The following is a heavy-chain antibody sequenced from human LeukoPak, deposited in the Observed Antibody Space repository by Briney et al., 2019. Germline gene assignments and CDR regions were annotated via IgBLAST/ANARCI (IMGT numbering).Heavy chain of an antibody. CDR3: ARDRDRAGSGSYFYYYYYYMDV. V-gene: IGHV3-7*01. D-gene: IGHD3-10*01. CDR2: INQNGAER. CDR1: GFTFSDYW. Sequence: GGSLRLSCVISGFTFSDYWMNWVRQAPGKGLEWVASINQNGAERSYVDSVKGRFTISRDNPRNSLYLQMNSLRAEDTAVYYCARDRDRAGSGSYFYYYYYYMDVWGKGTTVTVSS. J-gene: IGHJ6*03.